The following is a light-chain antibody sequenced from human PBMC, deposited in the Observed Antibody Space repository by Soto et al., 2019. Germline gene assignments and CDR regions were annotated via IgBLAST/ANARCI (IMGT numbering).Light chain of an antibody. J-gene: IGKJ5*01. CDR1: QSLVHSDGNTY. CDR3: MQSIQVPSIT. CDR2: KVS. V-gene: IGKV2-30*02. Sequence: DVVMTQSPLSLPVTLGQPASISCRSSQSLVHSDGNTYLNWFQQRPGQSPRRLIYKVSNRDSGVPDRFSGSGSGTDFTLKISRVEAEDVGVYYCMQSIQVPSITFGQGTRLEIK.